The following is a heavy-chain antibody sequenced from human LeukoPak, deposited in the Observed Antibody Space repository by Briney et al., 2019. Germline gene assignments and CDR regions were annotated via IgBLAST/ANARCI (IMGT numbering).Heavy chain of an antibody. D-gene: IGHD5-18*01. CDR3: ATGLGRGYGYGLAGGDY. CDR2: FDPEDGET. Sequence: ASVKVSCKVSGYTLTELSMHWVRQAPGKGLEWMGGFDPEDGETIYAQKFQGRVTMTEDTSTDTAYMELSSLRSEDTAAYYCATGLGRGYGYGLAGGDYWGQGTLVTVSS. J-gene: IGHJ4*02. CDR1: GYTLTELS. V-gene: IGHV1-24*01.